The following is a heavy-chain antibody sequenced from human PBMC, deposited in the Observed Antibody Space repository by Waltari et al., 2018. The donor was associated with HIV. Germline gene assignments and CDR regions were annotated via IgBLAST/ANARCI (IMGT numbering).Heavy chain of an antibody. J-gene: IGHJ5*02. CDR3: ARAVLRYFDNWFDP. CDR1: GYSISSGYY. CDR2: LYHSGDT. V-gene: IGHV4-38-2*01. Sequence: QVQLQESGPGLVKPSETLSLTCAVSGYSISSGYYWGWIRQPPGKGLEWIGRLYHSGDTYYNPSLKSRISISLDTSKNHFSLKLSSVTAADTAVYFCARAVLRYFDNWFDPWGQGTLVTVS. D-gene: IGHD3-9*01.